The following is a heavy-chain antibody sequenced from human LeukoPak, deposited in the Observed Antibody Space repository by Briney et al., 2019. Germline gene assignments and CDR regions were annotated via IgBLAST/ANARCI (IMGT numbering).Heavy chain of an antibody. CDR3: AKGRYTFGFHAFDI. CDR1: GFTFSSYG. D-gene: IGHD5-18*01. J-gene: IGHJ3*02. CDR2: ISYDGPNK. V-gene: IGHV3-30*18. Sequence: PGRSLRLSCAASGFTFSSYGMHWVRQAPGKGLEWVAVISYDGPNKYYADSVKGRFTISRDNSKNTLYLQMNSLRAEDTAVYYCAKGRYTFGFHAFDIWGQGTMVTVSS.